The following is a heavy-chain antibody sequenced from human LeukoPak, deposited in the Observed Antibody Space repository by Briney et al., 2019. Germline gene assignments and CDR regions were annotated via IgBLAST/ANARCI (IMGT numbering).Heavy chain of an antibody. V-gene: IGHV3-30*02. CDR2: IRYDGNNK. CDR3: AKNGPDYIWGHDLVY. J-gene: IGHJ4*02. CDR1: GFTFSTYG. Sequence: GGSLRLSCAASGFTFSTYGMHWVRQAPGKGLEWVAFIRYDGNNKYYADSVKGRFTISRDNSKNMLYLEMKSLRPEDTAVYYCAKNGPDYIWGHDLVYWLQGTLVTV. D-gene: IGHD3-16*01.